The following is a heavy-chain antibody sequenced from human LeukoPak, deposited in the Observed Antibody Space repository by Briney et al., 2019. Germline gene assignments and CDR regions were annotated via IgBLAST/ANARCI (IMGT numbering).Heavy chain of an antibody. CDR2: IYYSGST. CDR3: ARASYGDYYFDY. CDR1: GGSISSGGYY. Sequence: SQTLSLTCTVSGGSISSGGYYWSWIRLHPGKGLEWIGYIYYSGSTYYNPSLKSRVTISVDTSKNQFSLKLSSVTAADTAVYYCARASYGDYYFDYWGQGTLVTVSS. D-gene: IGHD4-17*01. V-gene: IGHV4-31*03. J-gene: IGHJ4*02.